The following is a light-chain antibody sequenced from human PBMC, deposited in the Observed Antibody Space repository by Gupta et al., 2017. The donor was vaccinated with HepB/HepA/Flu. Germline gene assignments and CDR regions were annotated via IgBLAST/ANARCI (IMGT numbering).Light chain of an antibody. J-gene: IGKJ1*01. Sequence: DIQMTQSPSSLSASIGDTVTITCRASQGIKNFLAWYQQKPGKAPELLIYGASTLQSGVPSRFSGSGSGTDFTLTITSLQPEDVATYYCQKYDSGPRTFGQGTKVEIK. CDR3: QKYDSGPRT. V-gene: IGKV1-27*01. CDR1: QGIKNF. CDR2: GAS.